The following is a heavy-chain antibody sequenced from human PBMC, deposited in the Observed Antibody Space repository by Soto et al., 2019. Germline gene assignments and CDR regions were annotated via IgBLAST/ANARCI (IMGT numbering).Heavy chain of an antibody. CDR3: ARDLCPLGSGSPCPTYGMDL. V-gene: IGHV1-2*02. J-gene: IGHJ6*02. Sequence: QVQLVQSGAEVKPPGASVKVSCKASGYSFTGHYMHWVRQVSGQRLEFLGWLKPDNGGTYYAPKFQGSVTFTRDTSTTTAYMELSGLHSDDTAVYYCARDLCPLGSGSPCPTYGMDLWGQGTTVAVSS. CDR1: GYSFTGHY. CDR2: LKPDNGGT. D-gene: IGHD3-10*01.